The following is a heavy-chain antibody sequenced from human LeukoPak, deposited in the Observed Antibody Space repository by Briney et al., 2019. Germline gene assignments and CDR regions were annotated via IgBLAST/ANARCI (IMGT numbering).Heavy chain of an antibody. J-gene: IGHJ4*02. D-gene: IGHD6-19*01. CDR2: INPGDSDP. V-gene: IGHV5-51*01. CDR1: GYSFTSYW. CDR3: ARLISPYSSGWKFDY. Sequence: GESLKISCKGSGYSFTSYWVGWVRQMPGKGLEWMGIINPGDSDPRYSPSFQGQVTMSADKSISTAYLQWSSLKASGTAMYYCARLISPYSSGWKFDYWGQGTLVTVSS.